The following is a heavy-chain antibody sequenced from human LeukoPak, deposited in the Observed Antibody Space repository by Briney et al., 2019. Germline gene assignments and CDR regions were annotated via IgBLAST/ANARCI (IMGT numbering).Heavy chain of an antibody. CDR2: IYYSGST. J-gene: IGHJ4*02. V-gene: IGHV4-30-4*01. CDR1: GGSISSGDYY. CDR3: ARGGGYDIFFDY. Sequence: SETLSLTCTVSGGSISSGDYYWSWIRQPPGKGLEWIGYIYYSGSTYYNPSLKSRITISVDTSKNQFSLKLSSVTAADTAVYYCARGGGYDIFFDYWGRGTLVTVSS. D-gene: IGHD3-9*01.